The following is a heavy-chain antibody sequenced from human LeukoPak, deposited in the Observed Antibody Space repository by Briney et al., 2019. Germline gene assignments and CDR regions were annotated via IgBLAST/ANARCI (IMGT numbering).Heavy chain of an antibody. CDR2: ISYDGSNK. J-gene: IGHJ4*02. CDR3: ARAGVSGYGWGYFDY. D-gene: IGHD5-12*01. V-gene: IGHV3-30*04. CDR1: GFTFSSYA. Sequence: PGGSLRLSCAASGFTFSSYAMHWVRQAPGKGLEWVAVISYDGSNKYYADSVKGRFTISRDNSKNTLYLQMNSLRAEDTAVYYCARAGVSGYGWGYFDYWGQGTLVTVSS.